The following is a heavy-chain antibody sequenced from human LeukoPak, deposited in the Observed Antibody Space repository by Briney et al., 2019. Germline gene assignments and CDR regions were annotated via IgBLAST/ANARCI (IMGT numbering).Heavy chain of an antibody. CDR3: ARASVVTSPFDY. D-gene: IGHD4-23*01. CDR1: GFTFSDYY. V-gene: IGHV3-11*01. J-gene: IGHJ4*02. Sequence: GALRLYCAASGFTFSDYYMSWIRQAPGKGLEWVSYISNSGGSIYYADSVKGRFTISRDNAKNSLYLQMNTLRADDTAVYYCARASVVTSPFDYWGQGTLVTVSS. CDR2: ISNSGGSI.